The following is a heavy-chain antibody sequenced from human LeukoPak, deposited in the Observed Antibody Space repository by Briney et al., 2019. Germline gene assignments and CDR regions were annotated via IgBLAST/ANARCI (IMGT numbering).Heavy chain of an antibody. D-gene: IGHD5-24*01. Sequence: PGTLSLTCAVSGVSIIRTNWWIWVRQTPGRGLEWIGEIYYDGVTNYNPSLKSRVTISIDKSKNHFSLNLTSVTAADTAVYYCARDRDVAVHHPFYWGQGTLVTVSS. V-gene: IGHV4-4*03. CDR3: ARDRDVAVHHPFY. CDR2: IYYDGVT. CDR1: GVSIIRTNW. J-gene: IGHJ4*02.